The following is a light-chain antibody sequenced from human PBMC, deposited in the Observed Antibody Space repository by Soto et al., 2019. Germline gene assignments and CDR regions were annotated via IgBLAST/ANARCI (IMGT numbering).Light chain of an antibody. V-gene: IGKV3-20*01. CDR2: GVS. Sequence: EIVLTQSPGTLSLSPGERATLSCRASQSVSSNYLAWYQQKPGQAPRLLISGVSSRATGIPDRFSGSGSGTDFTLIISRLEPEDFAVYYCQQYGSSPLTFGGGTKVEV. CDR3: QQYGSSPLT. J-gene: IGKJ4*01. CDR1: QSVSSNY.